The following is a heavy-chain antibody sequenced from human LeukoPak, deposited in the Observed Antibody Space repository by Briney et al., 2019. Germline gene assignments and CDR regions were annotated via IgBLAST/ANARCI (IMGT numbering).Heavy chain of an antibody. V-gene: IGHV3-23*01. J-gene: IGHJ4*02. Sequence: PGGSLRLSCAASGFTFSSYAMSWVRQAPGKGLEWVSAISGSGGNTYYADSVKGRFTISRDNSKNTQYLQMNSLRAEDTAIYYCAKGNYGYYFDYWGQGTLVTVSS. D-gene: IGHD4-11*01. CDR3: AKGNYGYYFDY. CDR2: ISGSGGNT. CDR1: GFTFSSYA.